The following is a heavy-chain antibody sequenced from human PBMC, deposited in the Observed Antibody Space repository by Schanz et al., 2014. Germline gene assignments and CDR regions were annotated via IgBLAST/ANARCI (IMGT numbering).Heavy chain of an antibody. V-gene: IGHV4-34*01. Sequence: QVQLQQWGAGLLKPSETLSLTCAVYGGPFSGYFWSWIRQSPGKGLQWIGEIHHSGSIIYNPSLGSGVPFSMDTSKTQFFLRVPSVTAADTAVYYCARLGTVLSGYSGYWGQGTLVTVSS. CDR2: IHHSGSI. D-gene: IGHD2-21*01. CDR1: GGPFSGYF. CDR3: ARLGTVLSGYSGY. J-gene: IGHJ4*02.